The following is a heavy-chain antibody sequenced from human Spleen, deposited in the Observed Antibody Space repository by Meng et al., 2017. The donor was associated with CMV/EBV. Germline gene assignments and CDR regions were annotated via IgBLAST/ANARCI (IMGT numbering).Heavy chain of an antibody. V-gene: IGHV4-61*01. Sequence: GSVSSGSYYWSWIRQPPGKGLEWIGYIHYSGSTNDNPSLKSRVTISVDTSKNQFSLKLSSVTAADTAVYYCARDPVVPAPYWYFDLWGRGTLVTVSS. J-gene: IGHJ2*01. D-gene: IGHD2-2*01. CDR2: IHYSGST. CDR3: ARDPVVPAPYWYFDL. CDR1: GSVSSGSYY.